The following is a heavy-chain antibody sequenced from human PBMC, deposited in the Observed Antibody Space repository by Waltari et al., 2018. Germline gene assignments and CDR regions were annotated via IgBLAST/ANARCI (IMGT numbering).Heavy chain of an antibody. CDR3: TRDRWSSSSGGDYFDY. J-gene: IGHJ4*02. D-gene: IGHD6-6*01. Sequence: EVQLVESGGGLVQPGRSLRLSCTASGFTFGDYAMSWVRQAPGQGLEWVGFIRSKAYGGTTEYAASVKGRFTISRDDSKSIAYLQMNSLKTEDTAVYYCTRDRWSSSSGGDYFDYWGQGTLVTVSS. CDR2: IRSKAYGGTT. CDR1: GFTFGDYA. V-gene: IGHV3-49*04.